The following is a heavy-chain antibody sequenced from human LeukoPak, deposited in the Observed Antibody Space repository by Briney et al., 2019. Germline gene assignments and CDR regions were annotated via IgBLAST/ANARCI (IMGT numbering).Heavy chain of an antibody. CDR3: ANGYSYGFGALDI. CDR2: IRYDGSNK. Sequence: PGGSLRLSCAASGFTFSSYGMHWVRQAPGKGLEWVAFIRYDGSNKYYADSVKGRFTISRDNSKNTLYLQMNSLRAEDTAVYYCANGYSYGFGALDIWGQGTMVTVSS. CDR1: GFTFSSYG. D-gene: IGHD5-18*01. V-gene: IGHV3-30*02. J-gene: IGHJ3*02.